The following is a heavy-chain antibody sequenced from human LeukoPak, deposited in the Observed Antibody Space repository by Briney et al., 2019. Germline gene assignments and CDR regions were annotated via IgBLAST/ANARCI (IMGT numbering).Heavy chain of an antibody. CDR1: GFTFSSYG. CDR3: AKDSTDFGDYYYMDV. V-gene: IGHV3-30*18. CDR2: ISYDGSNK. Sequence: PGGSLRLSCAASGFTFSSYGMHWVRQAPGKGLEWVAVISYDGSNKYYADSVKGRFTISRDNSKNTLYLQMNSLRAEDTAVYYCAKDSTDFGDYYYMDVWGKGTTVTVSS. D-gene: IGHD3-3*01. J-gene: IGHJ6*03.